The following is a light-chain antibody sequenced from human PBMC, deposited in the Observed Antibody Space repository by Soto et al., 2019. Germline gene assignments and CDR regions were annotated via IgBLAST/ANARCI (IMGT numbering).Light chain of an antibody. Sequence: SALTQPASVSGSPGQSITISCTGTSSDVGGYNFVSWYQQHPGKAPKLMIYDVSNRHSGVSDRFSGSKSGNTASLTISGVQAEDEADCSSYTSSSTYVFGTGTKVTVL. J-gene: IGLJ1*01. CDR3: SSYTSSSTYV. CDR2: DVS. V-gene: IGLV2-14*01. CDR1: SSDVGGYNF.